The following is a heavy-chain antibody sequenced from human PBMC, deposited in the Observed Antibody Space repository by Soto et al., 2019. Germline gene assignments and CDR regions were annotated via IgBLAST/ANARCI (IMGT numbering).Heavy chain of an antibody. CDR3: ARATTVTSSFFYYGLDV. D-gene: IGHD4-17*01. V-gene: IGHV4-59*02. CDR1: GDSVSSYY. Sequence: PSETLSLTCTVSGDSVSSYYWSWIRQPPGKGLEWIGYIYYSVSTNYNPSLESRLTMSLDTSQNQFSLHLTSVIAADSASYFCARATTVTSSFFYYGLDVWGQGTTVT. J-gene: IGHJ6*02. CDR2: IYYSVST.